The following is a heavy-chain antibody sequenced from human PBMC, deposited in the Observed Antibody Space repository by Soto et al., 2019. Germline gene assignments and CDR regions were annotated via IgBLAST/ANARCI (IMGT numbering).Heavy chain of an antibody. CDR1: GGCISSYY. V-gene: IGHV4-59*01. Sequence: PSETLSLTCTASGGCISSYYWSWIRQPPGKGLEWIGYIYYSGSANYIPSLKSRVTISVDTSKNQFSLKLSSVTAADTAVYYCARDRRAGRNYYYYGMDVWGQGTTVTVS. CDR2: IYYSGSA. J-gene: IGHJ6*02. CDR3: ARDRRAGRNYYYYGMDV.